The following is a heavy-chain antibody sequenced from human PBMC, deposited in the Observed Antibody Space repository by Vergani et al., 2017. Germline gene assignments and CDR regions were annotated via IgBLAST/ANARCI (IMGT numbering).Heavy chain of an antibody. CDR3: ASGYCGGDCYSPPSYYYYMDV. D-gene: IGHD2-21*01. J-gene: IGHJ6*03. CDR2: INPSGGST. V-gene: IGHV1-46*01. CDR1: GYTFTSYY. Sequence: VQLVQSGAEVKKPGASVKVSCKASGYTFTSYYMPWVRPAPGQGLEWMGIINPSGGSTSYAQKFQGRVTMSRDTSTSTVYMELSSLRSEDTAVYYCASGYCGGDCYSPPSYYYYMDVWGKGTTVTVSS.